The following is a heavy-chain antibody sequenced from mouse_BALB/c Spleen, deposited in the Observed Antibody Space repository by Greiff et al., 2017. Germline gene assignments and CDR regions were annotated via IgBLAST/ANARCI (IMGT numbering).Heavy chain of an antibody. V-gene: IGHV1-7*01. CDR3: ARPLYYYGPFAY. J-gene: IGHJ3*01. D-gene: IGHD1-1*01. CDR2: INPSTGYT. CDR1: GYTFTRYW. Sequence: QVQLQQSGAELAKPGASVKMSCKASGYTFTRYWMHWVKQRPGQGLEWIGYINPSTGYTEYNQKFKDKATLTADKSSSTAYMQLSSLTSEDSAVYYCARPLYYYGPFAYWGQGTLVTVSA.